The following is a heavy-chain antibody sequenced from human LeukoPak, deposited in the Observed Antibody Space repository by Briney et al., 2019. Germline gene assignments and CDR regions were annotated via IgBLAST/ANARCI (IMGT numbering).Heavy chain of an antibody. Sequence: PSETLSLTCSVSGGSISSYYWSWIRQPPGKGLEWIGYIYYSGSTNYNPSLKSRVTISVDTSKNQFSLKLSSVTAADTAVYYCARVAGLGDAFDIWGQGTMVTVSS. CDR3: ARVAGLGDAFDI. CDR2: IYYSGST. V-gene: IGHV4-59*01. J-gene: IGHJ3*02. D-gene: IGHD3-16*01. CDR1: GGSISSYY.